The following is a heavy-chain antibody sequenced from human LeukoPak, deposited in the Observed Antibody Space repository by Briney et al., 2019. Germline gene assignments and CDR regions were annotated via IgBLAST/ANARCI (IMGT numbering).Heavy chain of an antibody. CDR1: GFTFSSYA. Sequence: GRSLRLSCAASGFTFSSYAMHWVRQAPGKGLEWVAVISYDGSNKYYADSVKGRFTISRDNSKNTLYLQMNSLRAEDTAVYYCARDDLGYCGSTSCYTTPRGWFDPWGQGTLVTVSS. CDR3: ARDDLGYCGSTSCYTTPRGWFDP. V-gene: IGHV3-30-3*01. CDR2: ISYDGSNK. D-gene: IGHD2-2*02. J-gene: IGHJ5*02.